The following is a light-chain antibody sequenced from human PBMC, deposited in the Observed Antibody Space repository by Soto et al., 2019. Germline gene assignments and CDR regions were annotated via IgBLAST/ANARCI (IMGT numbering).Light chain of an antibody. Sequence: GDRLTITCRDSQRSISWLALYHQKPGKGPKLLMYDACSLESGVPSRFSGSGSGTASTITIRSLKPDAFETYYCQKNNSGWTFGEGTKVDIK. CDR2: DAC. J-gene: IGKJ1*01. V-gene: IGKV1-5*01. CDR1: QRSISW. CDR3: QKNNSGWT.